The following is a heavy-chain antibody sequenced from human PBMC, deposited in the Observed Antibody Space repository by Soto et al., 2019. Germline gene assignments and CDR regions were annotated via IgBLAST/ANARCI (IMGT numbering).Heavy chain of an antibody. J-gene: IGHJ4*03. CDR3: GGILYSGGRCYGDH. D-gene: IGHD2-15*01. V-gene: IGHV4-31*03. Sequence: SETLSLTCTVSGRSISSGGYCWGWIRQHPGKGLEWIGYIYYRGSTYYNPSLKSRVTISVDTSKNKFSLRLSSVTAADEAVKYYGGILYSGGRCYGDHWGQGTMVTVSS. CDR1: GRSISSGGYC. CDR2: IYYRGST.